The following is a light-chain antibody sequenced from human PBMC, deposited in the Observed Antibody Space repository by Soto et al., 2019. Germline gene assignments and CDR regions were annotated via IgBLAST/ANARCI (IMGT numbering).Light chain of an antibody. Sequence: QTVLTQPRSVSGSPGQSVTISCTGTSSDVGGYNYVSWYQQHPGKAPKLMIYDVSKRRSGVPDRCSGSKSGNTASLTISGLQAEDEADYYCCTYAGSYIYVFGTGTKVTVL. V-gene: IGLV2-11*01. J-gene: IGLJ1*01. CDR2: DVS. CDR1: SSDVGGYNY. CDR3: CTYAGSYIYV.